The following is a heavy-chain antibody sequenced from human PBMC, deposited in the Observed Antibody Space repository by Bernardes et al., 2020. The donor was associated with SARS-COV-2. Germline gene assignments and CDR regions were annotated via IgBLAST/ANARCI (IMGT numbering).Heavy chain of an antibody. V-gene: IGHV3-48*02. CDR3: ARVQGDYAIDY. CDR1: GFIFSSYR. J-gene: IGHJ4*02. Sequence: GGSLRLSCAASGFIFSSYRMNWVRQAPGKGLEWVSYISSGTTTIHYADSVKGRFTISRDNAKNSLYLQMSSLRDDDTAVYYCARVQGDYAIDYWGRGTLVTVSS. CDR2: ISSGTTTI. D-gene: IGHD4-17*01.